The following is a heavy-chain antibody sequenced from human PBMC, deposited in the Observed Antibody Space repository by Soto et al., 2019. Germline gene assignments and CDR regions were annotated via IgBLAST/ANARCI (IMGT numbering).Heavy chain of an antibody. J-gene: IGHJ6*03. V-gene: IGHV3-23*01. Sequence: EVQLLESGGGLVQPGGSLRLSCAASGFTFSTYAMSWVRQAPGKGLEWVSTITTSGGNTYYADSVQARFTISRDNSKNKLYLKMNSLRAEDTAVYYCAGRYCTNGVCYTNYYYYIDVWGKGTTVTVSS. D-gene: IGHD2-8*01. CDR1: GFTFSTYA. CDR3: AGRYCTNGVCYTNYYYYIDV. CDR2: ITTSGGNT.